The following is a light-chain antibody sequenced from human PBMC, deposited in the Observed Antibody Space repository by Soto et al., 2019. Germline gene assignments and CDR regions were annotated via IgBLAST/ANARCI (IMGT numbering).Light chain of an antibody. CDR3: QQRSSWPLT. Sequence: EIVLTQSPATLSLSPGERATLSCRASQSLSSYLAWYQQKPGQAPRLLIYDASNRATGIPARFSGSGSGTAFTLTISSLEPEDFAVYYCQQRSSWPLTFGQGTNVEIK. CDR1: QSLSSY. V-gene: IGKV3-11*01. CDR2: DAS. J-gene: IGKJ1*01.